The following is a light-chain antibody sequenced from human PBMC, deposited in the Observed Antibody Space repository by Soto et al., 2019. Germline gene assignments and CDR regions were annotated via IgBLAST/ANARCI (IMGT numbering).Light chain of an antibody. CDR2: TAS. Sequence: DIQMTQSPSTLSASVGDRVTITCRASQSISSHLNWYQQKPGKAPNLLMYTASNLQSGVPSRFSGSGSGTEFTLTISSLQPDDFATYYCQQYDSYRTFGQGTKVDIK. V-gene: IGKV1-5*01. CDR3: QQYDSYRT. CDR1: QSISSH. J-gene: IGKJ1*01.